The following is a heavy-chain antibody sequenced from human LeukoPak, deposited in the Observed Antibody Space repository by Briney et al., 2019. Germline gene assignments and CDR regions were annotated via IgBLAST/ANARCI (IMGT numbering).Heavy chain of an antibody. D-gene: IGHD2-2*02. CDR2: IVVGSGNT. J-gene: IGHJ3*02. CDR3: AWHLGYCSSTSCYTGAFDI. CDR1: GFTFTSSA. V-gene: IGHV1-58*02. Sequence: ASVKVSCKASGFTFTSSAMQWVRQARGQRLEWIGWIVVGSGNTNYAQKFQERVTITRDMSTSTAYMELSSLRSEDTAVYYCAWHLGYCSSTSCYTGAFDIWGQGTMVTVSS.